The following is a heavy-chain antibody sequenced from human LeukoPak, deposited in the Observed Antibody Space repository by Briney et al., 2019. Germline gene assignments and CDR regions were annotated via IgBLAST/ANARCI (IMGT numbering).Heavy chain of an antibody. V-gene: IGHV3-30*02. CDR3: AREHSSGWLSYDY. D-gene: IGHD6-19*01. Sequence: GGSLRLSCAASGFTFSSYGMHWVRQAPGKGLEWVAFIRYDGSNKYYADSVKGRFTISRDNAKNSLYLQMNSLRAEDTALYHCAREHSSGWLSYDYWGQGTLVTVSS. J-gene: IGHJ4*02. CDR1: GFTFSSYG. CDR2: IRYDGSNK.